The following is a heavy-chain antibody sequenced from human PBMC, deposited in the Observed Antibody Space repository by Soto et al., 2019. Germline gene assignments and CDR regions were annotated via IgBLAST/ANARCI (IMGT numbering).Heavy chain of an antibody. J-gene: IGHJ6*03. CDR2: ISYDGSNK. V-gene: IGHV3-30*18. D-gene: IGHD2-2*01. CDR1: GFTFSSYG. CDR3: AKDGSTDIVVPYYYYYMDV. Sequence: GGSLRLSCAASGFTFSSYGMHWVRQAPGKGLEWVAVISYDGSNKYYADSVKGRFTISRDNSKNTLYLQMNSLRAEDTAVYYCAKDGSTDIVVPYYYYYMDVWGKGTTVTVSS.